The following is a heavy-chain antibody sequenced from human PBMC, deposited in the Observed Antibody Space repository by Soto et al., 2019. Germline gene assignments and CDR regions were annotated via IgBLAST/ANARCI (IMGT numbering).Heavy chain of an antibody. V-gene: IGHV1-58*01. D-gene: IGHD3-10*01. CDR1: GFTFTSSA. J-gene: IGHJ4*02. CDR3: AADYYGSGSYYNGVTG. Sequence: AASVKVSCKASGFTFTSSAVQWVRQARGQRLEWIGWIVVGSGNTNYAQKFQERVTITRDMSTSTAYMELSSLRSEDTAVYYCAADYYGSGSYYNGVTGWGQGTLVTVSS. CDR2: IVVGSGNT.